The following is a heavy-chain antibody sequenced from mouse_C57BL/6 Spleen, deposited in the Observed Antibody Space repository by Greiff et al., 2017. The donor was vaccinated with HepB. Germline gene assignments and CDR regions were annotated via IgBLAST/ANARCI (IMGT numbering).Heavy chain of an antibody. V-gene: IGHV5-16*01. CDR2: INYDGSST. CDR1: GFTFSDYY. J-gene: IGHJ1*03. Sequence: EVKLQESEGGLVQPGSSMKLSCTASGFTFSDYYMAWVRQVPEKGLEWVANINYDGSSTYYLDSLKSRFIISRDNAKNILYLQMSSLKSEDTATYYCARGGDYYGSSYGGYFDVWGTGTTVTVSS. D-gene: IGHD1-1*01. CDR3: ARGGDYYGSSYGGYFDV.